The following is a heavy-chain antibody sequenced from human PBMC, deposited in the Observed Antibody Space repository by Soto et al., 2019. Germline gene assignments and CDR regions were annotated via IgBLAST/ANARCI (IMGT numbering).Heavy chain of an antibody. CDR2: IYTSGST. V-gene: IGHV4-4*07. Sequence: KSSETLSLTCTVSGGSISSYYWSWIRQPAGKGLEWIGRIYTSGSTNYNPSLKSRVSISMDTSKNQFSLNLDSVTAADTAVYFCARDFAYFDSWGQGTLVTVSS. CDR1: GGSISSYY. D-gene: IGHD3-3*01. J-gene: IGHJ4*02. CDR3: ARDFAYFDS.